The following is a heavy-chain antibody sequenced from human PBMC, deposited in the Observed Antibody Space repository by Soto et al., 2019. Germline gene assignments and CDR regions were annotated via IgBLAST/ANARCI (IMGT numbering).Heavy chain of an antibody. V-gene: IGHV3-15*07. CDR2: IKSKTDGGTT. CDR1: GFTFSNAW. CDR3: TTDSYITMIVVRLEY. D-gene: IGHD3-22*01. Sequence: PGGSLRLSCAASGFTFSNAWINWVRQAPGKGLEWVGRIKSKTDGGTTDYAAPVKGRFAISRDDSKNMVYLEMNSLKTDDTSVFYCTTDSYITMIVVRLEYWGSGSLVTVYS. J-gene: IGHJ4*03.